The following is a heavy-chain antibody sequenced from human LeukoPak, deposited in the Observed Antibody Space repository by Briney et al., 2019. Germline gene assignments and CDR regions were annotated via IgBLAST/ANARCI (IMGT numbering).Heavy chain of an antibody. CDR1: GFTFSSYS. CDR3: AREWDIVVVPAAPTGYFDY. J-gene: IGHJ4*02. V-gene: IGHV3-48*04. CDR2: ISSSSSTI. D-gene: IGHD2-2*01. Sequence: PGGSLRLSCAASGFTFSSYSMNWVRQAPGKGLEWVSYISSSSSTIYYADSVKGRFTISRDNAKNSLYLQMNSLRAEDTAVYYCAREWDIVVVPAAPTGYFDYWGQGTLVTVCS.